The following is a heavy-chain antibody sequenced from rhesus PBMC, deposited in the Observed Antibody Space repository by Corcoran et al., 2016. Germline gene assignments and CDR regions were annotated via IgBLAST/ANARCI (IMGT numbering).Heavy chain of an antibody. J-gene: IGHJ4*01. D-gene: IGHD4-23*01. V-gene: IGHV3-118*01. Sequence: EVQLGESGGGLVQPGGSLRLSCAASGFTFSSSAMHWVRQASGKGLGWVGSIRSRSNHYETGSAASVNGRFTISRDDSKNTAYLQMNSLKTEDTAVYYCARVLYSNYLYWGQGVLVTFSS. CDR1: GFTFSSSA. CDR2: IRSRSNHYET. CDR3: ARVLYSNYLY.